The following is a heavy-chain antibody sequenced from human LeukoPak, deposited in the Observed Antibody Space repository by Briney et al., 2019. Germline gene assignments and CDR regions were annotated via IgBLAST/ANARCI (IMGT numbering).Heavy chain of an antibody. CDR2: MNPNSGNT. D-gene: IGHD1-26*01. J-gene: IGHJ3*02. V-gene: IGHV1-8*01. Sequence: GASVKVSCKASGYTFTSYDINWVRQATGQGLEWMGWMNPNSGNTGYAQKFQGRVTMTRNTSISTAYMELSSLRSEDTAVYYCARDLFSDAAFDIWGQGTMVTVSS. CDR1: GYTFTSYD. CDR3: ARDLFSDAAFDI.